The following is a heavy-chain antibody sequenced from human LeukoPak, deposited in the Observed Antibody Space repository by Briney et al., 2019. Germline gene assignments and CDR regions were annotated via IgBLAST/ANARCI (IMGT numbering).Heavy chain of an antibody. Sequence: PGGSLRPSCTASGFTFGDYAMSWVRQAPGKGLEWVGFIRSKAYGGTTEYAASVKGRFTISRDDSKSIAYLQMNSLKTEDTAVYYCTRVDEWELFHWGQGTLVTVSS. V-gene: IGHV3-49*04. CDR2: IRSKAYGGTT. D-gene: IGHD1-26*01. CDR1: GFTFGDYA. CDR3: TRVDEWELFH. J-gene: IGHJ4*02.